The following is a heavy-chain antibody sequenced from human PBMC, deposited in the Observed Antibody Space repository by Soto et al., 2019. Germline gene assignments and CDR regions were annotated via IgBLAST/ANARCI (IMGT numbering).Heavy chain of an antibody. CDR2: IYYSGST. D-gene: IGHD3-22*01. J-gene: IGHJ3*02. CDR3: ARRYYYDSSGFPHAFDI. Sequence: SETLSLTCTVSGGSISSGDYYWSWIRQPPGKGLEWIGYIYYSGSTYYNPSLKSRVTISVDTSKNQFSLKLSSVTAAGTAVYYCARRYYYDSSGFPHAFDIWGQGTMVTVSS. V-gene: IGHV4-30-4*01. CDR1: GGSISSGDYY.